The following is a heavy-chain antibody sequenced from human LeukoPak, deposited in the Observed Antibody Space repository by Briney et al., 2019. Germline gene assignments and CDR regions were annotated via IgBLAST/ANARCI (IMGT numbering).Heavy chain of an antibody. D-gene: IGHD2-21*02. CDR1: GGTFSSYA. J-gene: IGHJ4*02. CDR3: ASSGRAYCGGDCYDFDY. CDR2: IIPIFGTA. V-gene: IGHV1-69*13. Sequence: SVKVSCKASGGTFSSYAISWVRQAPGQGLEWMGGIIPIFGTANYAQKFQGRVTITADESTSTAYMELSSLRSEDTAVYYCASSGRAYCGGDCYDFDYWGQGTLVTVSS.